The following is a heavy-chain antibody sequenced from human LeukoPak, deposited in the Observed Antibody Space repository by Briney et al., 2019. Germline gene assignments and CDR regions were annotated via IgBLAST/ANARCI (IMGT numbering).Heavy chain of an antibody. CDR1: GFTFSSYG. V-gene: IGHV3-30*18. CDR2: TSYDGSDA. CDR3: AKDRWIRRISLAGQDY. Sequence: PGGSLRLSCATSGFTFSSYGMHWVRQAPGKGLEWVAVTSYDGSDAYYADSVKGRFTISRDNSKNTLYLQINSLRAEDTAVYYCAKDRWIRRISLAGQDYWDQGTLVTVSS. D-gene: IGHD6-19*01. J-gene: IGHJ4*02.